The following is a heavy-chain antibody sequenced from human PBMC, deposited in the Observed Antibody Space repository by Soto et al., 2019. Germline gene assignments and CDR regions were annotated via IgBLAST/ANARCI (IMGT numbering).Heavy chain of an antibody. CDR3: ARDKITGLFDY. D-gene: IGHD2-8*02. Sequence: SETLSLTCTVSGGSISSGGYYWTWIRQPPGTGLEWIGEINHTGSTNYNPSLKSRVTISVDTSKNQFSLKLTSVTAADTAVYYCARDKITGLFDYWGQGTLVTVSS. CDR2: INHTGST. V-gene: IGHV4-39*07. J-gene: IGHJ4*02. CDR1: GGSISSGGYY.